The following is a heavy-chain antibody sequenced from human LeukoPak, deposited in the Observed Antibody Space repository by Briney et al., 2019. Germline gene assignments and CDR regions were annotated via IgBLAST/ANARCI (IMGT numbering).Heavy chain of an antibody. CDR2: VSSSGTP. Sequence: SETLSLTCTVSGVPLSGYYYWTWIRQPAGKGLEWIGRVSSSGTPEYNPSLKNRVAISVNPSESRFFLTVTSVTAADTAVYYCARSPDYGDYEYFLHWGQGTLVTVAS. V-gene: IGHV4-4*07. D-gene: IGHD4-17*01. CDR1: GVPLSGYYY. CDR3: ARSPDYGDYEYFLH. J-gene: IGHJ1*01.